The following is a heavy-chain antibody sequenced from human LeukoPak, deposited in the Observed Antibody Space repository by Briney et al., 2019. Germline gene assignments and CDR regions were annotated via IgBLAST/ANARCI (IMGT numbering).Heavy chain of an antibody. CDR3: AREWVNGFLN. V-gene: IGHV1-2*02. D-gene: IGHD5-24*01. CDR1: GYTFTDYY. CDR2: VNPNSGDT. J-gene: IGHJ4*02. Sequence: GASVKVSRKSSGYTFTDYYMHWVRQAPGQGVAWMGWVNPNSGDTNYAQTFQGRVIVTRDTSISTASMELSRLRSDGTAVYYCAREWVNGFLNWGQGTLVTVSS.